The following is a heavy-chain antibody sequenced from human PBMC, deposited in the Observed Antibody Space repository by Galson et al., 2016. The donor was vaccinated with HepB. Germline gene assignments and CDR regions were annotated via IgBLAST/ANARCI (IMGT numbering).Heavy chain of an antibody. J-gene: IGHJ4*02. V-gene: IGHV1-2*02. CDR2: IHPSSGGT. CDR1: GYTFTDYY. D-gene: IGHD3-10*01. CDR3: SRHHQRSGSGSYHSDFDY. Sequence: SVKVSCKASGYTFTDYYIHWVRQAPGQGLEWMGWIHPSSGGTKYVQKFQGRVTMTGDTSINTAYMELTRVRSDDTAVYYCSRHHQRSGSGSYHSDFDYWGQGTLVTVAS.